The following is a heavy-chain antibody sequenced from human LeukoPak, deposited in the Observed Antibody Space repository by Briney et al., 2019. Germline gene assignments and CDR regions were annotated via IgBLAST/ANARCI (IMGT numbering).Heavy chain of an antibody. V-gene: IGHV1-2*02. J-gene: IGHJ4*02. Sequence: ASVKVSCKASGYTVTSYYMHWVRQAPGQGLEWMGWISPNSDDTNYAQKFRGRVNMTRDTSISTAYMELSRLRSDDTAIYYCARGGFDYWGQGTLVTVSS. CDR1: GYTVTSYY. CDR2: ISPNSDDT. CDR3: ARGGFDY.